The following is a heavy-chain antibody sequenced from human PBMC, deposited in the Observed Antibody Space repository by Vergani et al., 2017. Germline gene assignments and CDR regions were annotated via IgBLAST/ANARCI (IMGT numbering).Heavy chain of an antibody. CDR3: ARAPYCSSTSCASLXFDP. CDR1: GFTFSSYG. D-gene: IGHD2-2*01. J-gene: IGHJ5*02. CDR2: IWYDGSNK. Sequence: QVQLVESGGGVVQPGRSLRLSCAASGFTFSSYGMHWVRQAPGKGLEWVAVIWYDGSNKYYADSVKGRFTISRDNSKNTLYLQMNSLRAEDTAVYYCARAPYCSSTSCASLXFDPWGQGTLVTVSS. V-gene: IGHV3-33*01.